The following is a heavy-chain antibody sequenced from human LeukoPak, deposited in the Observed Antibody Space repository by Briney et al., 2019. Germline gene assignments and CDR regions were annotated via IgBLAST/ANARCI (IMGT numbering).Heavy chain of an antibody. CDR1: GGSFSGYY. J-gene: IGHJ3*02. V-gene: IGHV4-34*01. CDR2: INHSGST. D-gene: IGHD3-22*01. Sequence: SETLSLTCAVYGGSFSGYYWSWIRQPPGKGLEWIGEINHSGSTNYNPSLKSRVTISVDTSKNQFSLKLSSVTAADTAVYYCATSGYYDSSGENLDAFDIWGQGTMVTVSS. CDR3: ATSGYYDSSGENLDAFDI.